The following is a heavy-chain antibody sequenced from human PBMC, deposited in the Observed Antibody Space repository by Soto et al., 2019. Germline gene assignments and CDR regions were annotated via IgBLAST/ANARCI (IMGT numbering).Heavy chain of an antibody. Sequence: VASVKVSCKASGYTFTSYGISWVRQAPGQGLEWMGWISAYNGNTNYAQKLQGRVTMTTDTSTSTAYMELRSLRSDDTAVYYCARDDYYDSSGYYQIHYYYYYYYGMDVWGQGTTVTVSS. J-gene: IGHJ6*02. CDR2: ISAYNGNT. D-gene: IGHD3-22*01. V-gene: IGHV1-18*01. CDR3: ARDDYYDSSGYYQIHYYYYYYYGMDV. CDR1: GYTFTSYG.